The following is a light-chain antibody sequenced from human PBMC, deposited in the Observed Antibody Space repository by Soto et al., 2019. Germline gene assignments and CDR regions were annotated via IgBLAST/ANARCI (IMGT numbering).Light chain of an antibody. CDR3: QSHDTSLSGYV. CDR2: GNT. Sequence: QSVLTQPPSVSGAPGQRVXISCTGSSSNIGAGYDVHWYQQLPGTAPKLLIYGNTNRPSGVPDRFSGSKSGTSASLAITGLQAEDEADYYCQSHDTSLSGYVFGTGTKVTVL. J-gene: IGLJ1*01. V-gene: IGLV1-40*01. CDR1: SSNIGAGYD.